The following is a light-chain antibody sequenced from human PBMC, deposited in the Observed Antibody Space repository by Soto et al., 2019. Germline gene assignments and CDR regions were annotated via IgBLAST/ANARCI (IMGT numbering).Light chain of an antibody. Sequence: EMVLTQSPGTLSLSPGERATLSCRASQSVSSNYLAWYQQKPGQAPRLLIYGASSRATGIPDRFSGSGSATDFTLTISRLEPEDFAVYYCQQYGTSPPLTFGGGTKVDIK. CDR1: QSVSSNY. CDR3: QQYGTSPPLT. V-gene: IGKV3-20*01. J-gene: IGKJ4*01. CDR2: GAS.